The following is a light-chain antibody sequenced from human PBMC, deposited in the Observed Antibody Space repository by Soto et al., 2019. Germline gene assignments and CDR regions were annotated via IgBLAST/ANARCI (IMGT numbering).Light chain of an antibody. CDR3: SDYGSEPGT. Sequence: EIVLTQSPGTLSLSPGEGATLSCRASESVSSTHLAWYQQKPGQAPDLLIYSAFNRSTGVPDRFSGSESGTEFNHTNSRRQPEEFALYYCSDYGSEPGTFGQENKQEI. V-gene: IGKV3-20*01. CDR1: ESVSSTH. CDR2: SAF. J-gene: IGKJ1*01.